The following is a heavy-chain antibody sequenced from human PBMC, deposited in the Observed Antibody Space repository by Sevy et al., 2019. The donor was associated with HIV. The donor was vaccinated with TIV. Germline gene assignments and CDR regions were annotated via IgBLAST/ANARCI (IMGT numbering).Heavy chain of an antibody. D-gene: IGHD1-26*01. CDR2: FDPEDGEI. Sequence: ASVKVSCKDSGYTLTQLSMHWVRQAPGKGLEWMGGFDPEDGEIIYAQTFQGRVTMTEDTSTDTAYMELSSLRSEDTAVYYCATGVVGAPGANAFDIWGQGTMVTVSS. V-gene: IGHV1-24*01. CDR3: ATGVVGAPGANAFDI. CDR1: GYTLTQLS. J-gene: IGHJ3*02.